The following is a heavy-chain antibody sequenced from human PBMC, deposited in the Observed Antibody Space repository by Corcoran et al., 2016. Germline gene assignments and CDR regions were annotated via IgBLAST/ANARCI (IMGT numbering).Heavy chain of an antibody. CDR2: IKQDGSDK. CDR1: GFTFSNYW. D-gene: IGHD3-3*01. V-gene: IGHV3-7*01. J-gene: IGHJ4*02. Sequence: EVQLVESGGGLVQPGWSLRLSCAASGFTFSNYWMTWVRQAPGKGLEWVANIKQDGSDKYYVDSVKGRFTISRDNAKNSLYLQMNSLRAEATAVYYCAREGARTIFGVVRKYYFDYWGQGTLVTVSS. CDR3: AREGARTIFGVVRKYYFDY.